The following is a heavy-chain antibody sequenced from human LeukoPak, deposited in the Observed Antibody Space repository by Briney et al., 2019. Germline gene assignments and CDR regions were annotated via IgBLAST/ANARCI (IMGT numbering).Heavy chain of an antibody. CDR3: ARGGEVCSSSSCYRGHDY. J-gene: IGHJ4*02. D-gene: IGHD2-2*01. CDR2: INPKSGGT. Sequence: ASVKVSCKASGYTFTGYYMHWVPQAPGQGLEWMGWINPKSGGTTYEQKFQGRVTMIRDTSTSTAYMELSRLRSDDTAVYYCARGGEVCSSSSCYRGHDYWGQGTLVTVSS. CDR1: GYTFTGYY. V-gene: IGHV1-2*02.